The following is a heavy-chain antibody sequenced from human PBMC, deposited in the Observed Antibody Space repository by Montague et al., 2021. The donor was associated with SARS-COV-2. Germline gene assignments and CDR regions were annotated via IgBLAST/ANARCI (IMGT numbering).Heavy chain of an antibody. CDR1: GGSFSSGYFY. CDR3: ASVYPVTYYFDY. CDR2: HYAGGNS. J-gene: IGHJ4*02. Sequence: TLSLTCTVYGGSFSSGYFYWSWIRQPAGQGLDWVGLHYAGGNSNYNPSLKSRVTISADTSKNQFSLNLSSVTAAATAVYYCASVYPVTYYFDYWGRGTLVTVSS. V-gene: IGHV4-61*02. D-gene: IGHD2-21*02.